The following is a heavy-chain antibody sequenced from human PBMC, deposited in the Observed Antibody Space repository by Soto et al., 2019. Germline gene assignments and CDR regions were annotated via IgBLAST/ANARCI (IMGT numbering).Heavy chain of an antibody. V-gene: IGHV3-21*01. Sequence: EVQLVESGGGLVKPGGSLRLSCAASGFTFSSYSMNWVRQAPGKGLEWVSSISSSSSYIYYADSVKGRFTISRDNAKNSLYLQMNSLRAEDTAVYYCARDKGWQWLVKGDDAFDIWGQGTMVTVSS. CDR2: ISSSSSYI. CDR1: GFTFSSYS. J-gene: IGHJ3*02. CDR3: ARDKGWQWLVKGDDAFDI. D-gene: IGHD6-19*01.